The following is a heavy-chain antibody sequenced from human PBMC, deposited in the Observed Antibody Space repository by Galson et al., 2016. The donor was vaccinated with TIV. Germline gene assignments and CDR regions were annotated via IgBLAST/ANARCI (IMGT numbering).Heavy chain of an antibody. Sequence: SLRLSCAASGFTLSSYWMHWVRQAPGKGLVWLSRINSDGRTITYADSVEGRFTFSRDNAKNTLYLQMNSLRAEDTAVYYCAKGLTPSGGDFLIDVWGKGTTVTVSS. J-gene: IGHJ6*03. V-gene: IGHV3-74*03. CDR2: INSDGRTI. CDR1: GFTLSSYW. CDR3: AKGLTPSGGDFLIDV. D-gene: IGHD2-21*02.